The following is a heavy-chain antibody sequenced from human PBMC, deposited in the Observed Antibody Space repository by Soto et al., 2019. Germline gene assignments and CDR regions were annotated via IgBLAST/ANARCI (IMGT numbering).Heavy chain of an antibody. CDR3: ARHFSYGPIDY. D-gene: IGHD5-18*01. Sequence: GGSLRLSCAASGFTFSSYSMNWVRQAPGKGLEWVSSISSSSSYIYYADSVKRRFTTSRDNAKNSLYLQMNSLRAEDTAVYYCARHFSYGPIDYWGQGTLVTVSS. CDR1: GFTFSSYS. J-gene: IGHJ4*02. V-gene: IGHV3-21*01. CDR2: ISSSSSYI.